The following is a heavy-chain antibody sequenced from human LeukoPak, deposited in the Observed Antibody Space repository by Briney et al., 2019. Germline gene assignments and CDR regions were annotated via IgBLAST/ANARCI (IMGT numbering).Heavy chain of an antibody. CDR3: TTVGGDYGDYEFDY. Sequence: PGGSLRLSCAASGFTFSNAWMSWVRQAPGKGLEWVGRIKSKTDGGTTDYAAPVKGRFTISRDDSKNTLYLQMNSLKTEDSAVYYCTTVGGDYGDYEFDYWGQGTLVTVSS. CDR2: IKSKTDGGTT. J-gene: IGHJ4*02. D-gene: IGHD4-17*01. CDR1: GFTFSNAW. V-gene: IGHV3-15*01.